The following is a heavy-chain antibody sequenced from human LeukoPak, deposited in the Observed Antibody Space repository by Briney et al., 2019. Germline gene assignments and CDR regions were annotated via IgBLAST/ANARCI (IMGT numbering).Heavy chain of an antibody. D-gene: IGHD3-10*01. CDR2: IYPSGNT. CDR3: AREDSGSYYNFYYFYMDV. J-gene: IGHJ6*03. V-gene: IGHV4-4*07. CDR1: GGSFSNHF. Sequence: SETLSLTCSVSGGSFSNHFWSWVRQPAGKGLEWIGRIYPSGNTNYNPSLKSRVTLSVDTSKTQFYLSLSSVTAADTAVYYCAREDSGSYYNFYYFYMDVWGKGTTVTISS.